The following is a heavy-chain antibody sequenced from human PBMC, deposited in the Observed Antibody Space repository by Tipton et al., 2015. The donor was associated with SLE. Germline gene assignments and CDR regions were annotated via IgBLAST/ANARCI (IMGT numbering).Heavy chain of an antibody. D-gene: IGHD6-19*01. CDR2: FYYSGST. J-gene: IGHJ2*01. V-gene: IGHV4-61*05. CDR3: ARTGVRGAVASYWYFDL. CDR1: GGSISSSSYY. Sequence: TLSLTCTVSGGSISSSSYYWGWIRQPPGKGLEWIGYFYYSGSTNYNPSLKSRVTISVDTSKNQFSLKLSSVTAADTAVYYCARTGVRGAVASYWYFDLWGRGTLVTVSS.